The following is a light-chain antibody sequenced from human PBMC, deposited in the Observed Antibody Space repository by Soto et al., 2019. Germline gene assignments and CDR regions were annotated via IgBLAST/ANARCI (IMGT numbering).Light chain of an antibody. CDR3: SSYTSSSTHV. V-gene: IGLV2-14*03. CDR2: DVS. J-gene: IGLJ1*01. Sequence: QSALTQPASVSGSPGQSITISCTGTSSDVGAYTFVSWYQQHPDKVPKLMIFDVSRRPSGVSDRFSGSKSRNTASLTISGLQPEDEADYYCSSYTSSSTHVFGSGTKLTVL. CDR1: SSDVGAYTF.